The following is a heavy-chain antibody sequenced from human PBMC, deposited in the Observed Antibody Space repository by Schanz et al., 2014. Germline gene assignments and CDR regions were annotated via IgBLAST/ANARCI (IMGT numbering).Heavy chain of an antibody. CDR3: AKDIAPLAARPGYGMDV. CDR2: IGSSSTTM. D-gene: IGHD6-13*01. J-gene: IGHJ6*02. Sequence: EEQLLESGGALVQPGGSLRLSCAASGFTFFTYNMNWVRQAPGRGLEWISYIGSSSTTMYYADSVKGRFTISRDNAKNSLYLQMNSLRDEDTAVYYCAKDIAPLAARPGYGMDVWGQGTTVTVSS. CDR1: GFTFFTYN. V-gene: IGHV3-48*02.